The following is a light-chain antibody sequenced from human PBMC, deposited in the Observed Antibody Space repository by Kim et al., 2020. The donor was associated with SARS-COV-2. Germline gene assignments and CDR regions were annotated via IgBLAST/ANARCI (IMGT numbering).Light chain of an antibody. Sequence: EVVLTQSPDFQSVSPKEKVSITCRASQSVGISLHWYQQKPGQAPKLLIRYASQSFSGVPSRFSGSGSGTNFTLTINSLETEDAATYYCHQSGSLPLTFGGGTKVYIK. V-gene: IGKV6-21*01. J-gene: IGKJ4*01. CDR1: QSVGIS. CDR2: YAS. CDR3: HQSGSLPLT.